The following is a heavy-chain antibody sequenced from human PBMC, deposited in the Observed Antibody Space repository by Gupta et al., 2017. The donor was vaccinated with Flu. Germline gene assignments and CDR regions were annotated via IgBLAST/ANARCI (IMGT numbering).Heavy chain of an antibody. CDR2: ISSSSSYT. V-gene: IGHV3-11*05. J-gene: IGHJ3*02. Sequence: QVQLVESGGGLVKPGGSLRLSCAASGFTFSDYYMSWIRQAPGKGLEWVSYISSSSSYTNYADSVKGRFTISRDNAKNSLYLQMNSLRAEDTAVYYCASRSLFATGTTGDDAFDIWGQVTMVTVSS. CDR3: ASRSLFATGTTGDDAFDI. D-gene: IGHD1-1*01. CDR1: GFTFSDYY.